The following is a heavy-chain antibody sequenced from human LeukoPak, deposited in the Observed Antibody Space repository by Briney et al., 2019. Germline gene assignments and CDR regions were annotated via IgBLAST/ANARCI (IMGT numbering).Heavy chain of an antibody. D-gene: IGHD6-19*01. Sequence: SETLSLTCTVSGDSISSYYWTWIRQPPGKGLEWIGYIYYSGSTNYNPSLKSRVTISVDTSKNQFSLKLTSVTAADTAVYYCARELTGWLAPDYWGQGILVTVSS. J-gene: IGHJ4*02. V-gene: IGHV4-59*12. CDR1: GDSISSYY. CDR2: IYYSGST. CDR3: ARELTGWLAPDY.